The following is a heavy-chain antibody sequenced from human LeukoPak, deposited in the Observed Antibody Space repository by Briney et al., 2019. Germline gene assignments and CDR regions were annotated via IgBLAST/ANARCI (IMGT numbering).Heavy chain of an antibody. CDR2: ISGDGGGT. Sequence: TGGSLRLSCAASGFTSGDYAMHWVRQAPGKGLEWVSLISGDGGGTYYADSVKGRFTISRDNTKNSLYLQMNSLRTEDTALYYCARESGKFDYWGQGTLVAVSS. CDR1: GFTSGDYA. CDR3: ARESGKFDY. J-gene: IGHJ4*02. V-gene: IGHV3-43*02.